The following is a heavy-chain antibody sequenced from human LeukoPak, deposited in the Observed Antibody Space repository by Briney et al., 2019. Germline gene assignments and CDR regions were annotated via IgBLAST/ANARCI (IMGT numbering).Heavy chain of an antibody. V-gene: IGHV1-46*01. J-gene: IGHJ1*01. CDR2: INPSGGST. CDR1: GYTFTSYY. Sequence: ASVKVSCKASGYTFTSYYMHWVRQAPGQGLEWMGIINPSGGSTSCAQKFQGRVTMTRDTSTSTVYMELSSLRSEDTAVYYCARDYYDSSAVEYFQHWGQGTLVTVSS. CDR3: ARDYYDSSAVEYFQH. D-gene: IGHD3-22*01.